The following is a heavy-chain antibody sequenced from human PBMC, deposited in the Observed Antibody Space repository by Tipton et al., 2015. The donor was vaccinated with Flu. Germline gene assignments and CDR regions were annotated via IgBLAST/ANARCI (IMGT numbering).Heavy chain of an antibody. CDR2: ISSSSSYI. J-gene: IGHJ6*02. V-gene: IGHV3-21*01. CDR3: TRELSSGNPPYYYYYGMDV. CDR1: GFTFSSYS. Sequence: SLRLSCAASGFTFSSYSMNWVRQAPGKGLEWVSSISSSSSYIYYADSVKGRFTISRDNAKNSLYLQMNSLRAEDTAVYYCTRELSSGNPPYYYYYGMDVWGQGTTVTVSS. D-gene: IGHD6-19*01.